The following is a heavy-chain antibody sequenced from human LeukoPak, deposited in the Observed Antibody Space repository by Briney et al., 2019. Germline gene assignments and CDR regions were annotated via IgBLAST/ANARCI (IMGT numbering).Heavy chain of an antibody. Sequence: GGSLRLSCAASGFTLSDYYMSWIRQAPGKGLEWVSYSSSSGSTIYYADSVKGRFAISRDNSKNTLHLQMNSLRAEDTAVYYCAKGKSSSGWDYWGQGTLVTVSS. CDR1: GFTLSDYY. CDR3: AKGKSSSGWDY. V-gene: IGHV3-11*01. D-gene: IGHD6-19*01. J-gene: IGHJ4*02. CDR2: SSSSGSTI.